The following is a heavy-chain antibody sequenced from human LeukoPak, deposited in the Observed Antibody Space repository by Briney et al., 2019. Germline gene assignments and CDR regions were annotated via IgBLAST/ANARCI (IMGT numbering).Heavy chain of an antibody. V-gene: IGHV3-13*01. CDR1: GFSFSTYE. CDR3: VRGLGTGSVYTNRLDP. D-gene: IGHD3-22*01. J-gene: IGHJ5*02. CDR2: IGPAGNT. Sequence: PGGSLRLSCAASGFSFSTYEMHWVRQATGKGLEWVSAIGPAGNTYYLGSVKGRFTISRENAKNSLFLQMNSLRAGDTAVYYCVRGLGTGSVYTNRLDPWGQGTLVTVSS.